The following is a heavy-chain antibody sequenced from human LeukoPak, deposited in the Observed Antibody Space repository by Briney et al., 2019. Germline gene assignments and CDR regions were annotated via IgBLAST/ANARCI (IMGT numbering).Heavy chain of an antibody. CDR3: ARDPGGGDVVFDY. CDR1: GGTFGSYA. V-gene: IGHV1-69*13. Sequence: SVKVSSKASGGTFGSYAISWVRQAPGQGLEWMGGIIPIFGTANYAQKFQGRVTITADESTSTAYMELSSLRSEDTAVYYCARDPGGGDVVFDYWGQGTLVTVSS. CDR2: IIPIFGTA. D-gene: IGHD3-16*01. J-gene: IGHJ4*02.